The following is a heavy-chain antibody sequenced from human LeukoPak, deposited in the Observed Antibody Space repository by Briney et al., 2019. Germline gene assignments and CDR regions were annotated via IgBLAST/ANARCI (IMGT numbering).Heavy chain of an antibody. CDR2: ISYDGSNK. CDR1: GFTFSSYG. D-gene: IGHD3-3*01. CDR3: AKAEAYYDFWSGYYFDY. V-gene: IGHV3-30*18. J-gene: IGHJ4*02. Sequence: PXGSXRLSCAASGFTFSSYGMHWVRQAPGKGLEWVAVISYDGSNKYYADSVKGRFTISRDNSKNTLYLQMNSLRAEDTAVYYCAKAEAYYDFWSGYYFDYWGQGTLVTVSS.